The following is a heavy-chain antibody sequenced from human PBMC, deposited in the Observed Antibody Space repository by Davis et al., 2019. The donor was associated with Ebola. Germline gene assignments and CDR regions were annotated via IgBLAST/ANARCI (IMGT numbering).Heavy chain of an antibody. Sequence: GGSLRLSCAASGFTFSSYAMSWVRQAPGKGLEWVGFIRSKDYGGTTEYAASVKGRFSISRDDSKSIAYLQMNSLKTEDTAVYYCSREYGGNSNYWGQGTLVTVSS. CDR2: IRSKDYGGTT. CDR1: GFTFSSYA. J-gene: IGHJ4*02. D-gene: IGHD4-23*01. CDR3: SREYGGNSNY. V-gene: IGHV3-49*04.